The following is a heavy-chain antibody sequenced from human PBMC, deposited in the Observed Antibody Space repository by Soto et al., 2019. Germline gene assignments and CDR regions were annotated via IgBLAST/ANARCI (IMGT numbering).Heavy chain of an antibody. J-gene: IGHJ4*02. CDR3: ARDKGYCSGCSCYYFVY. D-gene: IGHD2-15*01. V-gene: IGHV1-69*08. CDR2: IIPILGIA. CDR1: GGTFSSYT. Sequence: QVQLVQSGAEVKKPGSSVKVSCKASGGTFSSYTISWVRQAPGQGLEWMGRIIPILGIANYAQKFQGRVTITADKSTSTAYMELSSLRSEDTAVYYCARDKGYCSGCSCYYFVYWGQGTLVTVSS.